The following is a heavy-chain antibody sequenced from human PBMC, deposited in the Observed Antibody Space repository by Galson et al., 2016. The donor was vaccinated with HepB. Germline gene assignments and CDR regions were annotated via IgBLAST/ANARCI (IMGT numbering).Heavy chain of an antibody. D-gene: IGHD5-12*01. CDR3: ARDGLRLAVKYYFAMDV. CDR2: ISSSGSTM. CDR1: GFTFSDYY. V-gene: IGHV3-11*01. J-gene: IGHJ6*02. Sequence: SLRLSCAASGFTFSDYYMGWIRQAPGKGLEWVAYISSSGSTMSYADSVKGRFTISRDNAKNLLFLQMNNLRADDAAVYYCARDGLRLAVKYYFAMDVWGQGTTVTVSS.